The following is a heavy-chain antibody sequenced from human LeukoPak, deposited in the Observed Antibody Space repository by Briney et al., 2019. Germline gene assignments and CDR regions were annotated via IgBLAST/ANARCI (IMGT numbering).Heavy chain of an antibody. CDR2: VNPNSGGT. CDR1: GYTFTDYY. V-gene: IGHV1-2*02. Sequence: ASVKVSCKASGYTFTDYYMHWVRQAPGPGLEWMGWVNPNSGGTDYAQKFQGRVTLIRDTSISTAYMELSRLTSDDTAVYYCARGRYCGETTCSDFDSWGQGTLVTVSS. D-gene: IGHD2-21*01. CDR3: ARGRYCGETTCSDFDS. J-gene: IGHJ4*02.